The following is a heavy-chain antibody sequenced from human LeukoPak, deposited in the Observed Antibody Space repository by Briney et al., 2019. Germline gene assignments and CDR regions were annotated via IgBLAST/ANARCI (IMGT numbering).Heavy chain of an antibody. CDR2: INSDGSST. J-gene: IGHJ4*02. Sequence: GGSLRLSCAASGFIFSTYSMNWVRQAPGKGLVWVSRINSDGSSTSYADSVKGRFTISRDNAKNTLYLQMNSLRAEDTAVYYCASPGRNDYGDSPFDYWGQGTLVTVSS. CDR3: ASPGRNDYGDSPFDY. CDR1: GFIFSTYS. D-gene: IGHD4-17*01. V-gene: IGHV3-74*01.